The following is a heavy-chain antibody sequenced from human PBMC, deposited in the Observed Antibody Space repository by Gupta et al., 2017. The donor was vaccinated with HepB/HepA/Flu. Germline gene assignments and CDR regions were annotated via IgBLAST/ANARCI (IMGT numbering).Heavy chain of an antibody. CDR3: SAGATTSDY. D-gene: IGHD1-26*01. CDR2: ITESGDST. Sequence: EVRLLESGDGLVQPGGSLRLSCTASRFTFTKFPMSWVRQAPGRGLAWVSAITESGDSTYYADSVKGRFTISRDNSKNTLYLHMSSLRAEDTAVYYCSAGATTSDYWGQGTLVTVSA. CDR1: RFTFTKFP. J-gene: IGHJ4*02. V-gene: IGHV3-23*01.